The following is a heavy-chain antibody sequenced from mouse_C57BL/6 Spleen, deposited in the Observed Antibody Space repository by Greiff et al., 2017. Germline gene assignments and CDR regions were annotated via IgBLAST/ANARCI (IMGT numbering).Heavy chain of an antibody. D-gene: IGHD2-2*01. CDR2: IYPGDGDT. V-gene: IGHV1-82*01. CDR1: GYAFSSSW. CDR3: ARGRYYGYDVNYFDY. J-gene: IGHJ2*01. Sequence: VKLQESGPELVKPGASVKISCKASGYAFSSSWLNWVKQRPGKGLEWIGRIYPGDGDTNYNGKFKGKATLTADKSSSTAYMQLSSLTSEDSAVYFCARGRYYGYDVNYFDYWGQGTTLTVSS.